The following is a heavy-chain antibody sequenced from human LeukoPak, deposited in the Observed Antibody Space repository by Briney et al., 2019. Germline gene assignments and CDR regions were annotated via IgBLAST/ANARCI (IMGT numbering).Heavy chain of an antibody. Sequence: PGGSLRLSCAASGFTFSSRALSWVRQAPGKRLEWVSSLSGSGYNTYYADSVKGRFTISRDNSKNTVYLQMNSLRAEDTAVYYCAKDPYGTRYFDYWGQGTLVTVSS. J-gene: IGHJ4*02. CDR3: AKDPYGTRYFDY. D-gene: IGHD2-2*01. CDR1: GFTFSSRA. CDR2: LSGSGYNT. V-gene: IGHV3-23*01.